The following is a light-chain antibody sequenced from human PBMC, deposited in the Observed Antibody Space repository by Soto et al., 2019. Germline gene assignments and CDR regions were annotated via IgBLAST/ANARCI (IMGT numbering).Light chain of an antibody. CDR2: GNS. CDR3: QSYDSSLSGYV. CDR1: SSNIGAGYD. J-gene: IGLJ1*01. V-gene: IGLV1-40*01. Sequence: QSVLTQPPSVSGAPGQRVTISCTGSSSNIGAGYDVHWYQQLPGTAPKLLISGNSNRPSGVPDRFSGSKSGTSASLAITGLQAEAEADYYCQSYDSSLSGYVFGTGTKLTVL.